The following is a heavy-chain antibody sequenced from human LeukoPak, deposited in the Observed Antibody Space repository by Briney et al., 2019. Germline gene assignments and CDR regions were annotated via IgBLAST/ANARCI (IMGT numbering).Heavy chain of an antibody. CDR1: GYTFTSYA. Sequence: GASVKVSCKASGYTFTSYAMHWVRQAPGQRLEWMGWINAGNGNTKYSQKFQGRVTITRDTSASTAYMELSSLRSEDTAVYYCARAHPSMVRGFDPWGQGTLVTVSS. V-gene: IGHV1-3*01. CDR3: ARAHPSMVRGFDP. J-gene: IGHJ5*02. CDR2: INAGNGNT. D-gene: IGHD3-10*01.